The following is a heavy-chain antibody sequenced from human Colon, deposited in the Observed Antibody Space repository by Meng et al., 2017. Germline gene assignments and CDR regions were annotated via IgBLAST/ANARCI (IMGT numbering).Heavy chain of an antibody. V-gene: IGHV4-39*01. CDR3: VRSSGWVKTGFDP. D-gene: IGHD6-19*01. Sequence: QPQLQESGPGLVKPSEALSLTCRVSGGSISTSGYYWGWIRQPPGKELEWIGSIGHSGFTYYTPSLKSRVTVSIDTSRNQFSLWLTSVTAADTAVYYCVRSSGWVKTGFDPWGQGTLVTVSS. CDR2: IGHSGFT. CDR1: GGSISTSGYY. J-gene: IGHJ5*02.